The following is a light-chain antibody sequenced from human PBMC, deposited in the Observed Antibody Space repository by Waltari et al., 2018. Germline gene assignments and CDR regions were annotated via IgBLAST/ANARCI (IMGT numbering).Light chain of an antibody. J-gene: IGKJ3*01. Sequence: DIQLTQSPSFLSASVGDRVTITCRASQGISSYLAWYQQKPGKAPKLLIYAASTLQSGVPSRFSGSGSGTEFTLIISSLQPEDFATYYCQQLNSYPGTFGPGTKVDIK. CDR2: AAS. CDR3: QQLNSYPGT. CDR1: QGISSY. V-gene: IGKV1-9*01.